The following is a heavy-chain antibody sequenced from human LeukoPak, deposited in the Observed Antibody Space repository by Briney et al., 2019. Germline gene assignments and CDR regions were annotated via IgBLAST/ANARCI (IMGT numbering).Heavy chain of an antibody. CDR1: GYTFTSYG. D-gene: IGHD3-22*01. V-gene: IGHV1-18*01. CDR2: ISAYNGNT. J-gene: IGHJ5*02. Sequence: ASVKVSCKASGYTFTSYGISWVRQAPGQGPEWMGWISAYNGNTNYAQKLQGRVTMTTDTSTSTAYMELRSLRSDDTAVYYCARDYTPTYYYDSSQLPTFDPWGQGTLVTVSS. CDR3: ARDYTPTYYYDSSQLPTFDP.